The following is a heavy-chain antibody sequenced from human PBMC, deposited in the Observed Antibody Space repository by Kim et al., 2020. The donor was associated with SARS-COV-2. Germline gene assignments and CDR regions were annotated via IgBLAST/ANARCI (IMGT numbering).Heavy chain of an antibody. V-gene: IGHV3-21*01. CDR2: ISSSSSYI. J-gene: IGHJ3*02. D-gene: IGHD3-22*01. CDR3: ARVLYPVRGYYYDSSGYVGAFDI. CDR1: GFTFSSYS. Sequence: GGSLRLSCAASGFTFSSYSMNWVRQAPGKGLEWVSSISSSSSYIYYADSVKGRFTISRDNAKNSLYLQMNSLRAEDTAVYYCARVLYPVRGYYYDSSGYVGAFDIWGQGTMVTVSS.